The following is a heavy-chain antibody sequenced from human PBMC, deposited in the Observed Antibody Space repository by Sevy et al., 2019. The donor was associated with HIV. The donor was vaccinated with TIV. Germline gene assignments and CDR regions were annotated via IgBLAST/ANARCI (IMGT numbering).Heavy chain of an antibody. J-gene: IGHJ4*02. Sequence: SETLSLTCTVSGDSISSGSYYWGRLRQPPGKGLEWIGNIYYGGDTYYNPSLRSRVTITVDTSKNQFSLKMRSVTAADTAVYYCARLGRNEGYFDYWGQGTLVTVSS. V-gene: IGHV4-39*01. CDR3: ARLGRNEGYFDY. CDR2: IYYGGDT. CDR1: GDSISSGSYY. D-gene: IGHD1-1*01.